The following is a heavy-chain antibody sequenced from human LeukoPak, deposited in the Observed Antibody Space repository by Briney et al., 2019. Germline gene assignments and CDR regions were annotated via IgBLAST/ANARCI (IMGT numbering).Heavy chain of an antibody. J-gene: IGHJ4*02. D-gene: IGHD3-22*01. CDR2: IYYSGST. V-gene: IGHV4-39*07. CDR1: GGSIGSSSYY. CDR3: ARALPDDDYYYDSVVPFDY. Sequence: SETLSLTCTVSGGSIGSSSYYWGWIRQPPGKGLEWIGSIYYSGSTYYNPSLKSRVTISVDTSKNQFSLKLSSVTAADTAVYYCARALPDDDYYYDSVVPFDYWGQGTLVTVSS.